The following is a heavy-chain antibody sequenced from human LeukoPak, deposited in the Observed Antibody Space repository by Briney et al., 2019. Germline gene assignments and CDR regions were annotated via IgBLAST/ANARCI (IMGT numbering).Heavy chain of an antibody. D-gene: IGHD3-10*01. V-gene: IGHV4-61*02. CDR2: IYTSGST. CDR3: ARGGGVIIIRPFDY. Sequence: SETLSLTCTVSGGFISSGSYYWSWIRQPAGKGLEWIGRIYTSGSTNYNPSLKSRVTISVDTSKNQFSLKLSSVTAADTAVYYCARGGGVIIIRPFDYWGQGTRVTVSS. CDR1: GGFISSGSYY. J-gene: IGHJ4*02.